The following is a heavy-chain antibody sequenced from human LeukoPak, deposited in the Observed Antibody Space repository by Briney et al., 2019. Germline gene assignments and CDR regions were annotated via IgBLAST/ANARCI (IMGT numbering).Heavy chain of an antibody. CDR1: GFTFSSYW. J-gene: IGHJ4*02. CDR2: IKQDGSEK. D-gene: IGHD2-15*01. CDR3: ARLYGIRGTVVAYYFDY. V-gene: IGHV3-7*01. Sequence: GGSLRLSCAASGFTFSSYWMSWVRQAPGKGLEWVANIKQDGSEKYYVDSVKGRFTISRDNAKNSLYLQMNSLRAEDTAVYYCARLYGIRGTVVAYYFDYWGQGTLVTVSS.